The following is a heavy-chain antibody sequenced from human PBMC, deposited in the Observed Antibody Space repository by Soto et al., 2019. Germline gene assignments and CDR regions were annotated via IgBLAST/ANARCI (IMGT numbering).Heavy chain of an antibody. J-gene: IGHJ6*02. D-gene: IGHD4-17*01. CDR3: ARDSRGPDYGDYRPYGMDV. CDR2: IGTAGDT. Sequence: PGGSLRLSCAASGFTFSSYDMHWVRQATGKGLEWVSAIGTAGDTYYPGSVKGRFTISRENAKNSLYLQMNSLRAEDTAVYYCARDSRGPDYGDYRPYGMDVWGQGTTVTVSS. V-gene: IGHV3-13*01. CDR1: GFTFSSYD.